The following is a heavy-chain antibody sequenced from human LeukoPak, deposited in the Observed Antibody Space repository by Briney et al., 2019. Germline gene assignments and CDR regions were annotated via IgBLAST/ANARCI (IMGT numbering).Heavy chain of an antibody. Sequence: PSETLSLTCAVYGGSFSGYYWNWIRQPPGKGLEWIGEINHSGSTNYNPSLKRRVTISVDTSKNQFSLNLSSVTAADTAVYYCARGLPYYYGSGSYSSNWFDPWGQGTLVTVSS. CDR1: GGSFSGYY. J-gene: IGHJ5*02. CDR2: INHSGST. D-gene: IGHD3-10*01. CDR3: ARGLPYYYGSGSYSSNWFDP. V-gene: IGHV4-34*01.